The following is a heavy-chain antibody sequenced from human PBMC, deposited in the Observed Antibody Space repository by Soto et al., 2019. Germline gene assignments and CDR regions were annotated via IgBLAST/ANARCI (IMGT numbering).Heavy chain of an antibody. J-gene: IGHJ6*02. V-gene: IGHV1-2*04. CDR1: GYTFTSYY. D-gene: IGHD2-2*01. CDR3: ARDQGYCISTSCDYYYYYGMDV. Sequence: ASVKVSCKASGYTFTSYYISWVRQAPGQGLEWMGWINPNSGGTNYAQKFQGWVTMTRDTSISTAYMELSRLRSDDTAVYYCARDQGYCISTSCDYYYYYGMDVWGQGTTVTVSS. CDR2: INPNSGGT.